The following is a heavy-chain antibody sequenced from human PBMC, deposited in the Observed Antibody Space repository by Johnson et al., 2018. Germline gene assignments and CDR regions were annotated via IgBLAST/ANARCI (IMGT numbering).Heavy chain of an antibody. Sequence: VQLQESGGGLVQPGGSLKLSCAASGFTFSGSAMHWVRQASGKGLEWVGRIRSKANSYATAYAASVKGRFTISRDDSKNTAYLQMNSLRAEDTAVYYCARSQAVQHWGQGTLVTVSS. CDR3: ARSQAVQH. CDR2: IRSKANSYAT. J-gene: IGHJ1*01. V-gene: IGHV3-73*02. CDR1: GFTFSGSA.